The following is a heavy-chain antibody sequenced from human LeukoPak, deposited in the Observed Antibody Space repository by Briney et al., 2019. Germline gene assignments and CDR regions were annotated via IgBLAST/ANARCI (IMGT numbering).Heavy chain of an antibody. CDR3: ARGDCSSTSCLF. D-gene: IGHD2-2*01. CDR1: GGSISSYY. Sequence: PSETLSLTCTVSGGSISSYYWSWIRQPPGKGLEWIGYIYYSGSTNYNPSLKSRVTMSVDTSKNQFSLKLSSVTAADTAVYYCARGDCSSTSCLFWGKGTTVTVSS. J-gene: IGHJ6*04. CDR2: IYYSGST. V-gene: IGHV4-59*12.